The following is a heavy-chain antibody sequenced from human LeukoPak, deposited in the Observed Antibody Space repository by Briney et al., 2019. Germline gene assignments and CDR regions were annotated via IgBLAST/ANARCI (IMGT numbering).Heavy chain of an antibody. V-gene: IGHV7-4-1*02. Sequence: ASVKVSCKASGYTFTRYAINWLRQAPGQGLEWMGWINMYTANPAYAQGFTERFVFSLDTSVNTAYLQISSLKAEDTAVYYCARGYDTTGYFSYWGQGTLVTVSS. D-gene: IGHD3-22*01. J-gene: IGHJ4*02. CDR3: ARGYDTTGYFSY. CDR1: GYTFTRYA. CDR2: INMYTANP.